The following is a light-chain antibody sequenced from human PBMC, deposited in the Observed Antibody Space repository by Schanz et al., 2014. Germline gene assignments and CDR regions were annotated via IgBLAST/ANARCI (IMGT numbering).Light chain of an antibody. CDR2: DAS. V-gene: IGKV3D-15*01. Sequence: EIVMTQSPATLSVSPGERATLSCRASQSVSSNLAWYQQKPGQAPRLLIYDASNRATGIPARFSGSGSGTEFTLTISSLQAEDVAVYYCQQYFNTLITFGQGTRLDIK. CDR1: QSVSSN. CDR3: QQYFNTLIT. J-gene: IGKJ5*01.